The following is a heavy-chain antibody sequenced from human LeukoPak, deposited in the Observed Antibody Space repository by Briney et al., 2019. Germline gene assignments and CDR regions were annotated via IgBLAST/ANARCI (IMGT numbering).Heavy chain of an antibody. CDR3: ALLNNGITIFGG. V-gene: IGHV3-30*03. CDR1: GFTFSSYG. D-gene: IGHD3-3*01. CDR2: ISYDGSNN. Sequence: WRSLRLSCAASGFTFSSYGMHWVRQAPGKGLEGVAVISYDGSNNYYADSVKGRFTISRDNSKNTLYLQMNSLRAEDTAVYYCALLNNGITIFGGWGQGTRVTVSS. J-gene: IGHJ4*02.